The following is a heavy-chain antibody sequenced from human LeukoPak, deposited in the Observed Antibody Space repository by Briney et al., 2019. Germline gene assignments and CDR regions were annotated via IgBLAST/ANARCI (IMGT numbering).Heavy chain of an antibody. CDR3: ARDGMVRGVIIWDASDI. D-gene: IGHD3-10*01. V-gene: IGHV3-7*01. CDR2: IKYDGSET. J-gene: IGHJ3*02. CDR1: GLTFSSYW. Sequence: GGSLRLSCAASGLTFSSYWMTWVRQAPGKGLEWVATIKYDGSETYYVDSVRGRFSISRDNAKNSLYLQMNSLRDEDTAVYYCARDGMVRGVIIWDASDIWGQGTMVTVSS.